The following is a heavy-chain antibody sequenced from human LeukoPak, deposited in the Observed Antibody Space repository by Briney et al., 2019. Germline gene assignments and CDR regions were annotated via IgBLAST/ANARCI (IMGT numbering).Heavy chain of an antibody. Sequence: SETLSLTCTVSGGSISSYYWSWIRQPPGKGLEWIGEINHSGSTNYNPSLKSRVTISVDTSKNQFSLKLSSVTAADTAVYYCARGSNTSSSSGFSLHGYYFDYWGQGTLVTVSS. D-gene: IGHD6-6*01. J-gene: IGHJ4*02. CDR2: INHSGST. V-gene: IGHV4-34*01. CDR3: ARGSNTSSSSGFSLHGYYFDY. CDR1: GGSISSYY.